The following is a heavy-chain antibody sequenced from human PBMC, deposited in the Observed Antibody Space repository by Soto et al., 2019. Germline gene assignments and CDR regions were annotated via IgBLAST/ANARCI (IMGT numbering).Heavy chain of an antibody. D-gene: IGHD3-3*01. Sequence: PGGSLRLSCAASGFTFSSYSMNWVRQAPGKGLEWVSYISSSSSTIYYADSVKGRFTISRDNAKNSLYLQMNSLRAEDTAVYYCARGFYYDFWSGAPDYWGQGTLVTVSS. CDR3: ARGFYYDFWSGAPDY. J-gene: IGHJ4*02. V-gene: IGHV3-48*01. CDR1: GFTFSSYS. CDR2: ISSSSSTI.